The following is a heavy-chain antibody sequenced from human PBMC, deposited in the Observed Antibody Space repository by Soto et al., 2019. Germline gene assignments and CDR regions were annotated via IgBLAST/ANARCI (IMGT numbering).Heavy chain of an antibody. V-gene: IGHV3-23*01. Sequence: LRLSCEASGFTFINYAMSWVRQAPGKGLEWVSGIDNSGAATFYADSMKGRFTISRDNSKNTLYLQLDSLRAEDTAVYYCAKAGTAEGYGMDVWGQGTTVTVSS. CDR2: IDNSGAAT. CDR1: GFTFINYA. J-gene: IGHJ6*02. D-gene: IGHD1-1*01. CDR3: AKAGTAEGYGMDV.